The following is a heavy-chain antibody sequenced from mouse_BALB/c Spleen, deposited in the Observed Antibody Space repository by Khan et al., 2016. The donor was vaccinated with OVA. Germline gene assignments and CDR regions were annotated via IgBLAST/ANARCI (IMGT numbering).Heavy chain of an antibody. V-gene: IGHV5-6*01. J-gene: IGHJ4*01. CDR2: FSSGGSYT. CDR3: ARQPGYYKRAAINY. Sequence: EVELVESGGDLVKPGGSLKLSCVASGFTFSSYGMSWVRQTLDKRLEWVATFSSGGSYTYYPDCLKGRFTISRDNAKNTLYLQLNCLKSEDTAMSDGARQPGYYKRAAINYWGQGTSVTVSS. D-gene: IGHD2-3*01. CDR1: GFTFSSYG.